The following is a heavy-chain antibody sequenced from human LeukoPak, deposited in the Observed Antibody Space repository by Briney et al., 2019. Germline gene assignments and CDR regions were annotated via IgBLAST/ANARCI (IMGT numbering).Heavy chain of an antibody. Sequence: GGSRRPSCAPSGSTFGGFWIHWVRQAPGKGMGWVSRINTDGCTTNYAGSVKGRFTISRDNATNMLHLQMNSLRADDTAVYYCARGAVGIGVWFDPWGQGTLVTVSS. CDR2: INTDGCTT. V-gene: IGHV3-74*01. CDR3: ARGAVGIGVWFDP. D-gene: IGHD1-26*01. CDR1: GSTFGGFW. J-gene: IGHJ5*02.